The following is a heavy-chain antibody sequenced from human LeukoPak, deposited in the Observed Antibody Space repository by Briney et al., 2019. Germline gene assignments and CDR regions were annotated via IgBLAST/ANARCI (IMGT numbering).Heavy chain of an antibody. CDR1: GFTFSSYW. V-gene: IGHV3-7*01. J-gene: IGHJ6*03. Sequence: GGSLRLSCAASGFTFSSYWMSWVRQAPGKGLEWVANIKQDGSEKYYVDSVKGRFTISRDNAKNSLYLQMNSLRAEDTAVYYCASYPVQPTYYYYYYMDVWGKGTTVTVSS. CDR3: ASYPVQPTYYYYYYMDV. CDR2: IKQDGSEK. D-gene: IGHD1-14*01.